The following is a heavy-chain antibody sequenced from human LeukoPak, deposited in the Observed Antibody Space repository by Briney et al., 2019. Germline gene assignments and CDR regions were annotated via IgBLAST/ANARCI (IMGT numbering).Heavy chain of an antibody. D-gene: IGHD1-26*01. CDR3: ARKLRLGGNWFDP. CDR2: IIPISGTT. CDR1: GGTFTSYA. J-gene: IGHJ5*02. Sequence: SVKVSCKTSGGTFTSYAITWVRQAPGQGLEWMGKIIPISGTTNYAQKFQGRVTFTAGESTSTAYMELSSLRSEDTALYYCARKLRLGGNWFDPWGQGTLVTVSS. V-gene: IGHV1-69*15.